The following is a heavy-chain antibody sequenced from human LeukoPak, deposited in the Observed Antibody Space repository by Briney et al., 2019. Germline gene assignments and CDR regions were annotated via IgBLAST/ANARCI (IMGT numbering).Heavy chain of an antibody. CDR2: INSNSGGT. CDR3: ARIGVRYDILTESTDY. V-gene: IGHV1-2*02. Sequence: ASVKVSCKASGYTFTAYYIHWVRQAPGQGLEWMGWINSNSGGTNYAQRFQGRVTMTRDTSISTAYMELSRLRSDDTAVYYCARIGVRYDILTESTDYWGQGTLVTVSS. D-gene: IGHD3-9*01. J-gene: IGHJ4*02. CDR1: GYTFTAYY.